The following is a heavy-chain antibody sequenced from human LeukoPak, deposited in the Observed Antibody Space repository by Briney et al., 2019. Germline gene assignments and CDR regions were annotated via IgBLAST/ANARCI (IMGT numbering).Heavy chain of an antibody. D-gene: IGHD4-23*01. CDR1: GYTFTSYD. CDR3: ARGQQTDYGGNSDY. CDR2: MNPNSGNT. J-gene: IGHJ4*02. Sequence: EASVKVSCKASGYTFTSYDINWVRQATGQGLEWMGWMNPNSGNTGYAQKFQGRVTMTRNTSISTAYMELSSLRFEDTAVYYCARGQQTDYGGNSDYWGQGTLVTVSS. V-gene: IGHV1-8*01.